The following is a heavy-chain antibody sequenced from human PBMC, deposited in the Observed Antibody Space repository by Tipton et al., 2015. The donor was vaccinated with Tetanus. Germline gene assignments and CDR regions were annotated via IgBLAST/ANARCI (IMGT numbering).Heavy chain of an antibody. J-gene: IGHJ2*01. CDR1: GGSFSAYY. Sequence: TLSLTCAVYGGSFSAYYWSWIRQSPGKGLEWIGEINHSGSTTYSPSFKSRATISVDTPKNQFSLKLTSLTVADTAVYYCARGGSYSYGPRGFDLWGRGTLVTVSS. CDR3: ARGGSYSYGPRGFDL. D-gene: IGHD5-18*01. CDR2: INHSGST. V-gene: IGHV4-34*01.